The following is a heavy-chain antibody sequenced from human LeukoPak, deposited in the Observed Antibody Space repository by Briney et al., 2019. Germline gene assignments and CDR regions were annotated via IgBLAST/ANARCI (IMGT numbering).Heavy chain of an antibody. D-gene: IGHD3-3*01. V-gene: IGHV3-21*01. J-gene: IGHJ4*02. CDR2: IISSSSYI. CDR3: ARGDYDFWSGYPY. CDR1: GFTFSSYS. Sequence: GGSLRLSCAASGFTFSSYSMNWVRQAPGKGLEWVSSIISSSSYIYYADSVKGRFTIPRDNAKNSLYLQMNSLRAEDTAVYYCARGDYDFWSGYPYWGQGTLVTVSS.